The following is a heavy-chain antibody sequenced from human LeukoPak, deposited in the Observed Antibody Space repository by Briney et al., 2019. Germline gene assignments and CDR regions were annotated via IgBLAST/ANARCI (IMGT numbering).Heavy chain of an antibody. Sequence: PSETLSLTCTISSGSISSYYWSWIRQPPGKGLEWIGYIYYSGSTNYNPSLKSRVTISVDKSKNQFSLKLSSVTAADTAVYYCASSDDNHFDYWGQGTLVTVSS. CDR2: IYYSGST. V-gene: IGHV4-59*12. D-gene: IGHD1-1*01. J-gene: IGHJ4*02. CDR3: ASSDDNHFDY. CDR1: SGSISSYY.